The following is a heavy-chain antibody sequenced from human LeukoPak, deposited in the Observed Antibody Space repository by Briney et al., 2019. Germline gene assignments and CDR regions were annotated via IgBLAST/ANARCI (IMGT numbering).Heavy chain of an antibody. CDR2: ISFDGSKK. D-gene: IGHD6-25*01. V-gene: IGHV3-30-3*01. J-gene: IGHJ6*02. CDR3: ARDAAPIPYNYYGMDA. CDR1: GFTFSRHP. Sequence: GSLRLSCAASGFTFSRHPMHWVRRAPGKGLEWVAIISFDGSKKYTVESVKGRFTISRDNSKNTLYLQMNSLRAEDTAVYYCARDAAPIPYNYYGMDAWGQGTTVTVSS.